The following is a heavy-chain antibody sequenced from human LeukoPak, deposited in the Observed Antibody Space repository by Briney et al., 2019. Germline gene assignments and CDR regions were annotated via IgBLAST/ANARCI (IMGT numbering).Heavy chain of an antibody. CDR2: IWYDGSNK. CDR3: AKDMGPYSYALDY. J-gene: IGHJ4*02. CDR1: GFTFSSYG. Sequence: GGSLRLSCAASGFTFSSYGMHWVRQAPGKGLEWVAVIWYDGSNKYYADSVKGRFTVSRDNSKKTLYLQMNSLRAEDTAVYYCAKDMGPYSYALDYWGQGTLVTVSS. V-gene: IGHV3-33*06. D-gene: IGHD5-18*01.